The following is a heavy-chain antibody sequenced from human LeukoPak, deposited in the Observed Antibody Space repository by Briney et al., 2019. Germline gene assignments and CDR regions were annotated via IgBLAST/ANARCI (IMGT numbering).Heavy chain of an antibody. Sequence: AASVKVSCKASGGTFRSYTFSWVRQAPGQGLEWMGGVIPIFDTANYAQKFQGRVAITEDESTSTAYMELSSLRSEDTAVYYCARGVYSYGFYYFDYWGQGTLVTVSS. D-gene: IGHD5-18*01. J-gene: IGHJ4*02. CDR3: ARGVYSYGFYYFDY. CDR1: GGTFRSYT. V-gene: IGHV1-69*13. CDR2: VIPIFDTA.